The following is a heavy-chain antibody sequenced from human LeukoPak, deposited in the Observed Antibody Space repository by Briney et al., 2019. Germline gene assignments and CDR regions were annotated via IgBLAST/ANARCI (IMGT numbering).Heavy chain of an antibody. CDR3: ARDRQSFLYDY. CDR1: GFTFSSYS. Sequence: PGGSLRLSCAASGFTFSSYSMNWVRQAPGKGLEWVASISSSSSYIYYADSVKGQFTISSDNAKNSLYLQMNSLRAEDTSVYYCARDRQSFLYDYWGQGTLVTVSS. D-gene: IGHD2-21*01. J-gene: IGHJ4*02. CDR2: ISSSSSYI. V-gene: IGHV3-21*01.